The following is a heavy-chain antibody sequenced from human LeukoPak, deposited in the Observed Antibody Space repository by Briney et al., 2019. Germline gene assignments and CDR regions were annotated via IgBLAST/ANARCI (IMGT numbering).Heavy chain of an antibody. J-gene: IGHJ5*02. CDR2: INHSGST. Sequence: SETLSLTCAVYGGSFSGYYWSWIRQPPGKGLEWIGEINHSGSTNYNPSLKSRVTISVDTSKNQFSLKLSSVTAADTAVYYCARDHYVWGSYRYDEWFDPWGQGTLVTVSS. CDR1: GGSFSGYY. D-gene: IGHD3-16*02. CDR3: ARDHYVWGSYRYDEWFDP. V-gene: IGHV4-34*01.